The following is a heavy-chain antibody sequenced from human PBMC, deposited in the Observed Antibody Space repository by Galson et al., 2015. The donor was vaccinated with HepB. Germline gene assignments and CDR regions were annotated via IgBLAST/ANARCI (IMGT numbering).Heavy chain of an antibody. CDR3: AAHYYDSSGCPYCFDY. CDR1: GFTFSSYS. CDR2: ISSSSSYI. Sequence: SLRLSCAASGFTFSSYSMNWVRQAPGKGLEWVSSISSSSSYIYYADSVKGRFTISRDNAKNSLYLQMNSLRAEDTAVYYCAAHYYDSSGCPYCFDYWGQGTLVTVSS. D-gene: IGHD3-22*01. V-gene: IGHV3-21*01. J-gene: IGHJ4*02.